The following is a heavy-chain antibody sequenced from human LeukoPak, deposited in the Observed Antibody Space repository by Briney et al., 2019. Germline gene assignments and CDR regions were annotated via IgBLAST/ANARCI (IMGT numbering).Heavy chain of an antibody. CDR3: AREVRYFDWLTDY. CDR1: GFTFSSYA. CDR2: ISYDGSNK. D-gene: IGHD3-9*01. J-gene: IGHJ4*02. V-gene: IGHV3-30*04. Sequence: GGSLRLSCAASGFTFSSYAMHWVRQAPGKGLEWVAVISYDGSNKYYADSVKGRFTISRDNSKNTLYLQMNSLRAEDTAVYYCAREVRYFDWLTDYWGQGTLVTVFS.